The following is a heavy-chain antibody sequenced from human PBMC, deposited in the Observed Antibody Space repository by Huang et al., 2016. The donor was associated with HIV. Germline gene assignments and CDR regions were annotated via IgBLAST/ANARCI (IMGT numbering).Heavy chain of an antibody. V-gene: IGHV1-2*02. CDR1: GYTFTDYF. CDR2: INPRSGVT. D-gene: IGHD2-15*01. J-gene: IGHJ4*02. CDR3: ARTPYSGSHPDY. Sequence: QVQLVQSGAEVKKPGASVKVSCRTSGYTFTDYFVHWVRQAPGQGLQWMGSINPRSGVTNYAQKVQGRVTMNRDTSIRTVYMELNRLRSVDTALYYCARTPYSGSHPDYWGQGTLVTVSS.